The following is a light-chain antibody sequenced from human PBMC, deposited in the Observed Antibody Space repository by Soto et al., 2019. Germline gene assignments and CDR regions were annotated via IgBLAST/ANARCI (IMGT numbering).Light chain of an antibody. CDR3: SSHTSGSTRV. V-gene: IGLV2-14*01. CDR1: FSDVGGYDY. CDR2: EVT. J-gene: IGLJ1*01. Sequence: QSVLTQPASVSGSPGQSIATSCTGTFSDVGGYDYVSWYQQHPDKAPKLMIYEVTKRPSGVSNRFSGSKSGNTASLTISGLQPEDEADYYCSSHTSGSTRVFGSGNKVTVL.